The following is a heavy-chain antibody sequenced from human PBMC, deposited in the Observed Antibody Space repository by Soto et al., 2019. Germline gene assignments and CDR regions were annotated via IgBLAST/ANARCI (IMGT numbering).Heavy chain of an antibody. J-gene: IGHJ4*01. D-gene: IGHD6-13*01. Sequence: SETLSLTCTVSGGSVSSNSYSWGWIRQSPGKGLEWIGIIYSTENTYYHPSLLSRVTISADTSMNEFSLRLSSVTAADTAVYYCARFGAAAAHDDNWGRGVLVTVSS. CDR1: GGSVSSNSYS. CDR2: IYSTENT. V-gene: IGHV4-39*07. CDR3: ARFGAAAAHDDN.